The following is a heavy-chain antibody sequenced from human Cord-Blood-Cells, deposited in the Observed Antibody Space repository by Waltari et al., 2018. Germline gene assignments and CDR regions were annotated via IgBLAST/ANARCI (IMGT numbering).Heavy chain of an antibody. CDR3: ARTGPVLRYFDWFSHPLHYYYGMDV. CDR2: IYYSGST. D-gene: IGHD3-9*01. J-gene: IGHJ6*02. V-gene: IGHV4-39*01. CDR1: GGSISSSSYY. Sequence: QLQLQESGPGLVKPSETLSLTCTVSGGSISSSSYYWGWIRQPPGTGLGWIGCIYYSGSTYYNPSRKSRVTISLDTAKNQFSLKLSSVTAADTAVYYWARTGPVLRYFDWFSHPLHYYYGMDVWGQGTTVTVSS.